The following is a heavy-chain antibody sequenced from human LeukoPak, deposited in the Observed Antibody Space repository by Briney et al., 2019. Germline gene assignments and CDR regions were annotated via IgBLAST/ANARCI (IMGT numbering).Heavy chain of an antibody. V-gene: IGHV3-7*01. D-gene: IGHD3-16*01. CDR1: GFTFNSYW. Sequence: PGGPLRLSCAVSGFTFNSYWMPWVRQAPGKGLEWVANIKQDGSEKYSVDSVKGRFTISRDNAKNSLYMQMNSLNAEDTAVYYCARVMSASVWRSYGSYYYYYYMDIWGKGTTVTVSS. J-gene: IGHJ6*03. CDR2: IKQDGSEK. CDR3: ARVMSASVWRSYGSYYYYYYMDI.